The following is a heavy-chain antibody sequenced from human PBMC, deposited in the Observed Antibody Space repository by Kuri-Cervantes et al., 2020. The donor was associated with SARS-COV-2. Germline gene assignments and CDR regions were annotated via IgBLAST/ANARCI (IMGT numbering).Heavy chain of an antibody. Sequence: GESLKISCAASGFTFSSYAMHWVRQAPGKGLGWVAVISYDGSNKYYADSVKGRFTISRDNSKNTLYLQMSSLRAEDTAVYYCAKWGMYDSSGYGFDPWGQGTLVTVSS. CDR1: GFTFSSYA. J-gene: IGHJ5*02. CDR3: AKWGMYDSSGYGFDP. CDR2: ISYDGSNK. V-gene: IGHV3-30-3*02. D-gene: IGHD3-22*01.